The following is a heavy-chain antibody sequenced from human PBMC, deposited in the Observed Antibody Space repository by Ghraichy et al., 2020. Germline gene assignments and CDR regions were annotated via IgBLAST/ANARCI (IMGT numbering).Heavy chain of an antibody. CDR3: ARSPGYCSSTSCYRYGMDV. D-gene: IGHD2-2*02. Sequence: GGSLRLSCAASGFTFSSYGMHWVRQAPGKGLEWVAVIWYDGSNKYYADSVKGRFTISRDNSKNTLYLQMNSLRAEDTAVYYCARSPGYCSSTSCYRYGMDVWGQGTTVTVSS. CDR1: GFTFSSYG. J-gene: IGHJ6*02. V-gene: IGHV3-33*01. CDR2: IWYDGSNK.